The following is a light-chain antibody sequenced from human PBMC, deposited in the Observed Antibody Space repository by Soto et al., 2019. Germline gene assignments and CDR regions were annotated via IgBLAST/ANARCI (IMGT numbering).Light chain of an antibody. CDR1: QSVSSN. V-gene: IGKV3-15*01. CDR3: QQYNNWPRT. CDR2: GAS. Sequence: IVMTQSPATLSVSPGEKDTLSCRASQSVSSNLAWYQQKPGQAPRLLIYGASTRATDIPARFSGSGSGTEFTLTISSLQSEDFAVYYCQQYNNWPRTFGQGTKV. J-gene: IGKJ1*01.